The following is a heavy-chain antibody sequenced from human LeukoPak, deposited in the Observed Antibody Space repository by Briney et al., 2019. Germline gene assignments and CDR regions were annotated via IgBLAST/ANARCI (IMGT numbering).Heavy chain of an antibody. J-gene: IGHJ4*02. Sequence: GSLRLPCTASGFTCGDYAMSWVRQAPGKGLEWVGFIRSKAYGGTTEYAASVKGRFTISRDDSKSIAYLQMNSLKTEDTAVYYCTRDPAPAAGDYWSQGTLVTVSS. CDR3: TRDPAPAAGDY. V-gene: IGHV3-49*04. CDR2: IRSKAYGGTT. CDR1: GFTCGDYA. D-gene: IGHD6-13*01.